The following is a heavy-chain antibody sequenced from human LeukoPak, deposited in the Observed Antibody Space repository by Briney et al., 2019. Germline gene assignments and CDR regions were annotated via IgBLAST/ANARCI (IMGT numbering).Heavy chain of an antibody. Sequence: GGSLRLSCAASGFTFNSHAMSWVRQAPGKGLEWVSAISGGGSTYHADFVKGRFTIPRDNSKNTLSLQMNSLRVEDTAVYYCARDQGYDYVWGSNRYGYWGQGTLVTVSS. V-gene: IGHV3-23*01. CDR3: ARDQGYDYVWGSNRYGY. CDR1: GFTFNSHA. CDR2: ISGGGST. D-gene: IGHD3-16*02. J-gene: IGHJ4*02.